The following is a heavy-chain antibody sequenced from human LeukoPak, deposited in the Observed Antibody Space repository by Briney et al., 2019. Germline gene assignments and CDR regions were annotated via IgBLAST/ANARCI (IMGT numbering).Heavy chain of an antibody. CDR1: GFAFSSQA. V-gene: IGHV3-23*01. J-gene: IGHJ4*02. CDR3: AKDARRTSGWYFFDY. CDR2: ISDSGSIT. Sequence: PGGSLRLSCAASGFAFSSQAMGWVRQAPGKGLEWFSVISDSGSITYYADSVKGRFTISRDNSKNTLFLQMNSLRAEDTAVYYCAKDARRTSGWYFFDYWGQGTLVTVSS. D-gene: IGHD6-19*01.